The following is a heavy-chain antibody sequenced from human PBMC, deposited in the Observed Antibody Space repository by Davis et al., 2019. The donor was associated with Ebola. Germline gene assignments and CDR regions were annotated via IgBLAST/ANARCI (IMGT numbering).Heavy chain of an antibody. CDR2: IRSKANSYAT. V-gene: IGHV3-73*01. CDR3: SISNGYCSSTSCHTQDY. J-gene: IGHJ4*02. Sequence: GESLKISCAASGFTFSGSAMHWVRQASGKGLEWVGRIRSKANSYATAYAASVKGRFTISRDDSKNTAYLQMNSLKTEDTAVYYCSISNGYCSSTSCHTQDYWGQGTLVTVSS. CDR1: GFTFSGSA. D-gene: IGHD2-2*02.